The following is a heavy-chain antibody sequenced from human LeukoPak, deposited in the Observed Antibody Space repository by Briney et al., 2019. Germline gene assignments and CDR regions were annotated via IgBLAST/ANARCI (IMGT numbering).Heavy chain of an antibody. J-gene: IGHJ4*02. CDR1: GFTFSSYA. V-gene: IGHV3-23*01. D-gene: IGHD1-26*01. CDR2: ISGSGGNT. CDR3: AKRDTTY. Sequence: PGGSLRLSCSASGFTFSSYAMSWVRQAPGKGLEWVSGISGSGGNTYYADSAKGRFTVSRDNSKNTLYLQMNSLRAEDTAIYYCAKRDTTYWGQGTLVTVSS.